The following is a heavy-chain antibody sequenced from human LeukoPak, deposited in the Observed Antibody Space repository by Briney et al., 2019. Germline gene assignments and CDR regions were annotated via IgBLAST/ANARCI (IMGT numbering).Heavy chain of an antibody. Sequence: SETLSLTCTVSGGSISSGDYYWSWMRQPPGKGLEWIAYMYYSGSTYYNPSLKSRVTMSADTSKNQLSLKLSSVTAADTAVYYCARPYYYDSRIDPWGQGILVTVSS. J-gene: IGHJ5*02. D-gene: IGHD3-22*01. CDR1: GGSISSGDYY. CDR3: ARPYYYDSRIDP. CDR2: MYYSGST. V-gene: IGHV4-30-4*01.